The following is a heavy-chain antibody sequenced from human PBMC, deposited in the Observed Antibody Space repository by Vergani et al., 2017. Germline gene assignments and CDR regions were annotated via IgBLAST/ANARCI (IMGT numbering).Heavy chain of an antibody. Sequence: QVQLEESGPGLVKPSETLSLTCTVSGGSFNTYYWSWIRQSPGKGLEWIGYIYSTGSNNYNPSLNSRVTMSVDTSKNQFSLKLRSVTAADTAVYFCARVMYRDEASTGYRLEGMDICVQGTTVTISS. J-gene: IGHJ6*02. CDR3: ARVMYRDEASTGYRLEGMDI. V-gene: IGHV4-59*13. D-gene: IGHD3-9*01. CDR2: IYSTGSN. CDR1: GGSFNTYY.